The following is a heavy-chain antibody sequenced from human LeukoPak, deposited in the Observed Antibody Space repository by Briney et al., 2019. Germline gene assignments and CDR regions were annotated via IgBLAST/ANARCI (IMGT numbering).Heavy chain of an antibody. CDR3: TRHGRKILWFGELIKDWYFDL. Sequence: GGSLRLSCAASGFTFSGSAMHWVRQASGKGLEWVGRIRSKANSYATAYAASVKGRFTVSRDDSKNTAYLQMNSLKTEDTAVYYCTRHGRKILWFGELIKDWYFDLWGRGTLVTVSS. V-gene: IGHV3-73*01. D-gene: IGHD3-10*01. J-gene: IGHJ2*01. CDR2: IRSKANSYAT. CDR1: GFTFSGSA.